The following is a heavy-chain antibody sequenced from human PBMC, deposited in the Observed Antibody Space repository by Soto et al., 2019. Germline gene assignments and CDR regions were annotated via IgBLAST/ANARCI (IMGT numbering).Heavy chain of an antibody. Sequence: SETLSLTCSVSGDSVSSGAYYWSWIRQPPGKGLEWIGYVYYSGSTSYNHSLETGVTISVDTSKNQFSLKLTSVNPADTAIYYCARVKRSTSRLDPWGQGTLVTVSS. D-gene: IGHD1-26*01. J-gene: IGHJ5*02. CDR1: GDSVSSGAYY. CDR2: VYYSGST. CDR3: ARVKRSTSRLDP. V-gene: IGHV4-61*08.